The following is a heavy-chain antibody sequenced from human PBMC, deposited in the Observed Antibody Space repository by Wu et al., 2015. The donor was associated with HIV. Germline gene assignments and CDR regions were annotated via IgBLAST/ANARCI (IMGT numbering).Heavy chain of an antibody. D-gene: IGHD2-15*01. Sequence: QVQLVQSGAEVKKPGSSVKVSCKASGGTFSSXAISWVRQAPGQGLEWMGRIIPIFGTANYAQKFQGRVTITADESTSTAYMELSSLRSEDTAVYYCAREGCSGGSCYSGYNWFDPWGQGTLVTVSS. J-gene: IGHJ5*02. CDR1: GGTFSSXA. CDR2: IIPIFGTA. V-gene: IGHV1-69*13. CDR3: AREGCSGGSCYSGYNWFDP.